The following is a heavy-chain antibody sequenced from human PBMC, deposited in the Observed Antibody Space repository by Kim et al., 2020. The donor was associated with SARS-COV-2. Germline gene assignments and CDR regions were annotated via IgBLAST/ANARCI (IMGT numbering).Heavy chain of an antibody. CDR3: ARDGTIAAAGYFDY. J-gene: IGHJ4*02. Sequence: ADSGKGRFTISRDNSKNTLYLQMNSLRAEDTAVYYCARDGTIAAAGYFDYWGQGTLVTVSS. D-gene: IGHD6-13*01. V-gene: IGHV3-33*01.